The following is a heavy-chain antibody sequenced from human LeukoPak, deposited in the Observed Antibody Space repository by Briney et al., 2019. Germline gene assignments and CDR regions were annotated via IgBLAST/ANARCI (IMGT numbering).Heavy chain of an antibody. Sequence: GGSLRLSCAASGFTFSSYSMNWVRQAPGKGLEWVGRIKSNAEGAATDYAAPVKGRFTISRDDSKNTLYLQMNSLKTEDTAVYYCTTGESMVGSTIHIRWADWGQGTLVTVSS. D-gene: IGHD1-26*01. CDR2: IKSNAEGAAT. J-gene: IGHJ4*02. CDR3: TTGESMVGSTIHIRWAD. CDR1: GFTFSSYS. V-gene: IGHV3-15*07.